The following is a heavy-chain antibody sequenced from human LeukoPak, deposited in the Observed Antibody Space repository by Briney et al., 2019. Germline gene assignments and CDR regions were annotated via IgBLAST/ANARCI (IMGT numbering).Heavy chain of an antibody. CDR3: ARDDADLGSSWYGSAF. J-gene: IGHJ4*02. V-gene: IGHV3-23*01. D-gene: IGHD6-13*01. Sequence: PGGSLRLSCAASGFTFSSYAMSWVRQAPGKGLEWVSAISGSGGNTYYADSVKGRFTISRDNSKNTLYLQMSSLRAEDTAVYYCARDDADLGSSWYGSAFWGQGTLVTVSS. CDR2: ISGSGGNT. CDR1: GFTFSSYA.